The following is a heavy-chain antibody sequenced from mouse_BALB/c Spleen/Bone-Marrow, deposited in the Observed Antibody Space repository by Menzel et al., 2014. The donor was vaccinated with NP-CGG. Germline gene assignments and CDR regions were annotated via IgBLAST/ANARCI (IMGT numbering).Heavy chain of an antibody. J-gene: IGHJ1*01. Sequence: EVQLQQSGTVLARPGASVKMSCKASGYSFTIYWMHWVKQRPGQGLEWIGAIYPGNSDTSYNQKFKGKAKLTAVTSASTAYMELSSRTNEDSAVYYCTRFGSTYDWYFDVWGAGTTVTVSS. CDR1: GYSFTIYW. CDR2: IYPGNSDT. CDR3: TRFGSTYDWYFDV. V-gene: IGHV1-5*01. D-gene: IGHD1-1*01.